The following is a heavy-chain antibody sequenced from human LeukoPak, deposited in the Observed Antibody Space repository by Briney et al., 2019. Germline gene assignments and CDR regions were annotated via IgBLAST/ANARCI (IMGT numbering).Heavy chain of an antibody. Sequence: SETLSLTCAVNGGSFSGYYWSWIRQPPGKGLEWIGEIYHSGSTNYNPSLKSRVTISVDTSKRQFSLKLTSVTAADAAVYYCARTCTSTSCRSPHFDYWGQGTLVTVSS. CDR3: ARTCTSTSCRSPHFDY. D-gene: IGHD2-2*01. CDR2: IYHSGST. J-gene: IGHJ4*02. V-gene: IGHV4-34*01. CDR1: GGSFSGYY.